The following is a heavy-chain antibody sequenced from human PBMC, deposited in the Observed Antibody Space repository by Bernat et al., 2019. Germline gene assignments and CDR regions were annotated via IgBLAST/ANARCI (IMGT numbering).Heavy chain of an antibody. CDR2: IKQDGSEK. J-gene: IGHJ4*02. Sequence: EVQLVESGGGLVQPGGSLRLSCAASGFTFSSYWMSWVRQAPGKGLEWVANIKQDGSEKYYVDSVKGRFTISRDNAKNSLYLQMNSLRAEDTAVYYCARVAHYYDSSGYPGPSHLFDHWGQGTLVTVSS. CDR1: GFTFSSYW. D-gene: IGHD3-22*01. CDR3: ARVAHYYDSSGYPGPSHLFDH. V-gene: IGHV3-7*04.